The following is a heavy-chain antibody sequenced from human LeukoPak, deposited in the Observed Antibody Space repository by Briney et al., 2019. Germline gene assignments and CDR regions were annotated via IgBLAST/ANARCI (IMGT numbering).Heavy chain of an antibody. CDR3: ARVFTVYYRESSGDPFDY. CDR1: GFTFSSYA. J-gene: IGHJ4*02. D-gene: IGHD3-22*01. CDR2: ITTNGGST. V-gene: IGHV3-64D*06. Sequence: PGGCLLRSCSASGFTFSSYAMHWGRQAPGKGLEYVSAITTNGGSTYYADSVKGRFTISRDNSKNTLYLQMSSLRAEDTAVYYCARVFTVYYRESSGDPFDYWGQGTLVTVSS.